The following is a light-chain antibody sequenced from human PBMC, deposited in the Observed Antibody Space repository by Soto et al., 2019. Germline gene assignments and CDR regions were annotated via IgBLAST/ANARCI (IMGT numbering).Light chain of an antibody. J-gene: IGKJ5*01. CDR3: QQGNSFPIT. CDR2: AAF. Sequence: DIQMTQSPSSVSASVGDRVTVTCRASQPINSWLAWFQKKPGKAPNLLIYAAFSLQTGVPSRFSGSGSGTDFTLTISSLQPEDCAIYFCQQGNSFPITFGQGTRVEIK. CDR1: QPINSW. V-gene: IGKV1-12*01.